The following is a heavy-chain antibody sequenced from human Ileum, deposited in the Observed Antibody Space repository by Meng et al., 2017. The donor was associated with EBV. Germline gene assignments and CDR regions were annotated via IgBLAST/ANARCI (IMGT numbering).Heavy chain of an antibody. D-gene: IGHD2-8*01. V-gene: IGHV4-4*01. CDR3: ARKFSVVGSTDGWFDP. CDR2: IYYNTNT. Sequence: VQSQESGPGLLRPAGTLSLPCAVFGESIISNYWWSWVRQPPGKGLEWIGEIYYNTNTNCNPSLKGRVTMSVDTSQNQFSLTLSSVTAADTAVYFCARKFSVVGSTDGWFDPWGQGTLVTVSS. J-gene: IGHJ5*02. CDR1: GESIISNYW.